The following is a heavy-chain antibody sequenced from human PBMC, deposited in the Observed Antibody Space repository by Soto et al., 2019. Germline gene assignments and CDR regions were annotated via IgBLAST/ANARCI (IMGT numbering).Heavy chain of an antibody. D-gene: IGHD3-22*01. CDR3: ARDRYYYDSSGYSL. Sequence: GGSLRLSCAASGFTFSSYGMHWVRQAPGKGLEWVAVIWYDGSNKYYADSVKGRFTISRDNSKNTLYLQMNSLRAEDTAVYYCARDRYYYDSSGYSLWGQGTLVTVSS. J-gene: IGHJ4*02. V-gene: IGHV3-33*01. CDR2: IWYDGSNK. CDR1: GFTFSSYG.